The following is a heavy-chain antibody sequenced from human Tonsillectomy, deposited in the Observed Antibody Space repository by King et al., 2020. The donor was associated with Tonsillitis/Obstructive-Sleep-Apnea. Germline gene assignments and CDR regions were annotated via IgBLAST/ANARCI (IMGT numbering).Heavy chain of an antibody. CDR2: INPNSGGT. V-gene: IGHV1-2*06. J-gene: IGHJ6*03. D-gene: IGHD5-12*01. CDR1: GYSFTGYF. CDR3: ARDFEWLRRDYYYYYYMDV. Sequence: LVQSGAEVKKPGASLKVSCKASGYSFTGYFMHWVRQAPGQGLEWMGRINPNSGGTNYAQEFQGRVTMTRDTSISTAYMELSRLRSDDTAVYYCARDFEWLRRDYYYYYYMDVWGKGTTVTVSS.